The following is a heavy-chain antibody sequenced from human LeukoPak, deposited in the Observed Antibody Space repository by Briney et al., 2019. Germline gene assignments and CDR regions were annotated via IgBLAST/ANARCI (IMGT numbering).Heavy chain of an antibody. J-gene: IGHJ5*01. D-gene: IGHD3-3*01. CDR1: GDSLSSNTAA. CDR2: TYYRCKRTY. CDR3: ARDPSDDQGFDC. Sequence: SQTLSLTCALSGDSLSSNTAAWCWIRQSPSRGLEWLGRTYYRCKRTYEYAESVRSRITINVDTSKNQFSLHLNSVTPEDTAVYYCARDPSDDQGFDCWGQGTLVTVSS. V-gene: IGHV6-1*01.